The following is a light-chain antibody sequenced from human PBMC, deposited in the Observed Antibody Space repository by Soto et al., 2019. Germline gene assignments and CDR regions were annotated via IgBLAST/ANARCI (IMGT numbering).Light chain of an antibody. Sequence: QSALTQPASVSGSPGQSITISCTGTTSDIGGYNYVSWYQQFPGKAPKLMISEVNNRPSGVSSRFSGSRFGNTASLTIYGVQAEDEAAYYCSSYTSSGTWVFGGGTKLTVL. CDR3: SSYTSSGTWV. J-gene: IGLJ3*02. V-gene: IGLV2-14*01. CDR2: EVN. CDR1: TSDIGGYNY.